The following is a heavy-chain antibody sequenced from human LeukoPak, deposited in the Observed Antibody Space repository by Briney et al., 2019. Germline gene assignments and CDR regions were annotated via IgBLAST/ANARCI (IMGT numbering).Heavy chain of an antibody. CDR3: AKKGLYGSGSYSPFDP. Sequence: PGGSLRLSCAASGFTFSSYAMSWVRQAPGKGLEWVSGICTNDGRTHYADSVKGRFTISRDNSKNTLYLQMNSLRAEDTAVYYCAKKGLYGSGSYSPFDPWGQGTLVTVSS. D-gene: IGHD3-10*01. J-gene: IGHJ5*02. CDR1: GFTFSSYA. V-gene: IGHV3-23*01. CDR2: ICTNDGRT.